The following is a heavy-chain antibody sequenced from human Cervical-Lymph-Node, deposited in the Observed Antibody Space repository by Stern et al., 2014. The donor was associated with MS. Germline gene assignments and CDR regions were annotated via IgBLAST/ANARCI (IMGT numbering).Heavy chain of an antibody. CDR2: IFPGGSDI. Sequence: EVQLVESGAEVKKPGESLKISCQGSGYSFTSSWIGWVRQMTGKGLEGIAIIFPGGSDIRYSPSFQGQVTISANKPSSTAYLQWNNLKASDTAIYYCARQRYFDYWGQGTLVTVSS. J-gene: IGHJ4*02. CDR3: ARQRYFDY. CDR1: GYSFTSSW. V-gene: IGHV5-51*01.